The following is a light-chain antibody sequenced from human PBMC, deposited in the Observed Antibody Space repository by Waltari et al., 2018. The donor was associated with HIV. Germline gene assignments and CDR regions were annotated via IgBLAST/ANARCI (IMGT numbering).Light chain of an antibody. V-gene: IGKV4-1*01. Sequence: DIVMTQSPDSLAVSLGERATINCKSSQSVLYSSNNKNYLAWYQQKPGQPPKLLIYWASTRESGVPDRFSGSGSGTDFTLTISSLQAEDFAVYYCQQRSYWPPYTFGQGTRLEIK. CDR1: QSVLYSSNNKNY. CDR2: WAS. J-gene: IGKJ2*01. CDR3: QQRSYWPPYT.